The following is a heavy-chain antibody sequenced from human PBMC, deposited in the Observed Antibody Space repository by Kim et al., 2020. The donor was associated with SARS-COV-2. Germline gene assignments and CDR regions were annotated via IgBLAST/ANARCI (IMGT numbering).Heavy chain of an antibody. CDR2: IYVAGTT. V-gene: IGHV3-53*01. CDR1: GLTVTNTY. J-gene: IGHJ3*01. D-gene: IGHD3-10*01. Sequence: GGSLRLSCAASGLTVTNTYMSWVRQIPGQGLEWVSSIYVAGTTYYSESAKGRFSISRDASPNTLYLLLNALTPEDTAVYFCSARAGTWDSLHYALHLWGQGTLVTVSS. CDR3: SARAGTWDSLHYALHL.